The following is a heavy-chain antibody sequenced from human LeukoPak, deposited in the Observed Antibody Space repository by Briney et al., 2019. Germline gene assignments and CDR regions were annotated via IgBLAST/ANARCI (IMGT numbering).Heavy chain of an antibody. CDR3: AELGITMIGGV. V-gene: IGHV3-11*04. CDR2: ISATSRTI. J-gene: IGHJ6*04. Sequence: GGSLRLSCAASGFNFSDYYMTWIRQAPGKGLKWVAYISATSRTIYYADSVKGRFTISRDNAKNSLYLQMNSLRAEDTAVYYCAELGITMIGGVWGKGTTVTISS. D-gene: IGHD3-10*02. CDR1: GFNFSDYY.